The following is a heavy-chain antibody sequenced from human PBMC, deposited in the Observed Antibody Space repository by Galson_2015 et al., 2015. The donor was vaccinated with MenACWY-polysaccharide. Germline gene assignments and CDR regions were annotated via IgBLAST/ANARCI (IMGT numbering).Heavy chain of an antibody. D-gene: IGHD6-25*01. J-gene: IGHJ4*02. CDR3: ARDRSLSSGRGSDH. CDR1: GGTFTSYA. V-gene: IGHV1-69*04. CDR2: IIPILDIA. Sequence: SVKVSCKASGGTFTSYAFSWVRQAPGQGPEWMGRIIPILDIANYAQKFQGRVTFTADKSTSTAYMDPSSLTFEDTAVYYCARDRSLSSGRGSDHWGQGTLVIVSS.